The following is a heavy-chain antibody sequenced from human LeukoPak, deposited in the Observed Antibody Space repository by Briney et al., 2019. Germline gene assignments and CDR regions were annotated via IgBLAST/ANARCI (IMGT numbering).Heavy chain of an antibody. J-gene: IGHJ6*02. Sequence: ASVKVSCKASGYIFLGYYMHWVRQAPGQGLEWMGWISAYNGNTKYAQKFQSRVTMTTDTSTNTVNMELRSLRSDDTAVFYCARSGSHNYYYYGMDVWGQGTTVIVSS. CDR2: ISAYNGNT. V-gene: IGHV1-18*04. CDR1: GYIFLGYY. D-gene: IGHD1-26*01. CDR3: ARSGSHNYYYYGMDV.